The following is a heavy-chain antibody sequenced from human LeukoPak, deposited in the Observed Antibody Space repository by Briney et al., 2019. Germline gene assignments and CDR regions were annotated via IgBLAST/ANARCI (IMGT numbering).Heavy chain of an antibody. J-gene: IGHJ4*02. D-gene: IGHD1-26*01. CDR2: IYYSGST. Sequence: SETLSLTCTVSDGSISSYYWSWIRQPPGKGLEWIAYIYYSGSTNYNPSLKSRVTMSIDTSKNQFSLKLSSVTAADTAVYYCARGQYSGSCFDNWGQGSLVTVSS. CDR1: DGSISSYY. CDR3: ARGQYSGSCFDN. V-gene: IGHV4-59*01.